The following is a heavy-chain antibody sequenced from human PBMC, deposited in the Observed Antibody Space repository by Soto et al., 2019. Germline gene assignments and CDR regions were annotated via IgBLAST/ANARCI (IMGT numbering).Heavy chain of an antibody. CDR2: INPILSMS. V-gene: IGHV1-69*02. CDR1: GDTFTFYS. D-gene: IGHD3-10*01. CDR3: ASSYGSGYRAFDY. J-gene: IGHJ4*02. Sequence: QVQLVQSGAEVKRPGSSVKVSCKASGDTFTFYSINWVRQAPGRGLEWMGRINPILSMSNYAQRIQGRVTMTADKSTSTAYMELSSLRSEDTAIYYCASSYGSGYRAFDYWGQGALVTVSS.